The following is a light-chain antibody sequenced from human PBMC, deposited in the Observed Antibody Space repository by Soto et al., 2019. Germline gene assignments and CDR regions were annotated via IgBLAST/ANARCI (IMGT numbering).Light chain of an antibody. CDR3: SSYAGSYTRV. CDR2: EVS. Sequence: QSALTQPASVSGSLGQSITISCTGTSSDVGAHNFVSWYQHRPGKAPKLIIYEVSNRPSGVSNRFSASKSDNTASLTISGLQAGDAADYYCSSYAGSYTRVFGTGTKLTVL. J-gene: IGLJ1*01. CDR1: SSDVGAHNF. V-gene: IGLV2-14*01.